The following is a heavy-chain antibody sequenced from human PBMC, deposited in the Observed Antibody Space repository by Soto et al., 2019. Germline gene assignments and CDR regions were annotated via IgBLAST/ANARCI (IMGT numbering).Heavy chain of an antibody. J-gene: IGHJ6*02. CDR1: GYTFTSYG. CDR2: IIPIFGTA. V-gene: IGHV1-69*13. D-gene: IGHD2-2*01. Sequence: GASVKVSCKASGYTFTSYGISWVRQAPGQGLEWMGGIIPIFGTANYAQKFQGRVTITADESTSTAYMELSSLRSEDTAVYYCARSLGYCISTSCYGYGMDVWGQGTTVTVSS. CDR3: ARSLGYCISTSCYGYGMDV.